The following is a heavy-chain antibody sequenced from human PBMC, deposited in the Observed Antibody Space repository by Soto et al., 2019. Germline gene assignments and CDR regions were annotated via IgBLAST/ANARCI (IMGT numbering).Heavy chain of an antibody. D-gene: IGHD6-6*01. J-gene: IGHJ5*02. CDR1: GFTFSSYS. CDR3: ARDLSIAARPGVWFDP. Sequence: GSLRLSCAASGFTFSSYSMNWVRQAPGKGLEWVSSISSSSSYIYYADSVKGRFTISRDNAKNSLYLQMNSLRAEDTAVYYCARDLSIAARPGVWFDPWGQGTLVTVSS. V-gene: IGHV3-21*01. CDR2: ISSSSSYI.